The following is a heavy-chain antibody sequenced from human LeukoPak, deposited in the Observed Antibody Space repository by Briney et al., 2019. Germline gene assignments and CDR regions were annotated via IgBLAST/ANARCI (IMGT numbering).Heavy chain of an antibody. CDR1: GFTFSNYS. V-gene: IGHV3-48*01. J-gene: IGHJ6*02. CDR3: ARSDSGYGDYYYFYGMDV. CDR2: ISSSSSTI. Sequence: GGSLRLSCAASGFTFSNYSLNWVRQAPGKGLEWVSYISSSSSTIYYADSVKGRFTISRDNAKNSLYLQMKSLRAEDTAVYYCARSDSGYGDYYYFYGMDVWGQGTTVTVSS. D-gene: IGHD5-12*01.